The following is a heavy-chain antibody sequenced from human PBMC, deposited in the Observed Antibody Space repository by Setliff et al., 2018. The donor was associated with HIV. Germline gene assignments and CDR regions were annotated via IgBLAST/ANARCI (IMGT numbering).Heavy chain of an antibody. CDR1: GFAVSSNY. V-gene: IGHV3-53*01. D-gene: IGHD3-22*01. Sequence: GGSLRLSCAASGFAVSSNYMSWVRQAPGKGLEWVSIIYSGGSTYYADSVKGRFTISRDNSKNTLYLQMNSLRAEDTAVYYCARVPLYDSSGFYYLGAFDIWGQGTMVTVS. CDR3: ARVPLYDSSGFYYLGAFDI. CDR2: IYSGGST. J-gene: IGHJ3*02.